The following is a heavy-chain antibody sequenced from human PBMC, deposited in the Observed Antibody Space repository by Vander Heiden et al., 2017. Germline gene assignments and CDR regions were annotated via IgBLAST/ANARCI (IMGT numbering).Heavy chain of an antibody. CDR3: AKSHYYGSGSLDY. CDR1: GFLFSSYG. D-gene: IGHD3-10*01. J-gene: IGHJ4*02. CDR2: ISKDGTNE. Sequence: QVQLVESGGGVVQPGRSLRLSCAASGFLFSSYGMHWVRQAPGKGLEWLAVISKDGTNEYYADSVKGRFTISRDNSKNTLYLQMNSLRAEDAAVYYCAKSHYYGSGSLDYWGQGTLVTVSS. V-gene: IGHV3-30*18.